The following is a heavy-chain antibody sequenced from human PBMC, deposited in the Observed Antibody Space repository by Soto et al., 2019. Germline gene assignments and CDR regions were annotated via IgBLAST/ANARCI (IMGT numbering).Heavy chain of an antibody. D-gene: IGHD5-12*01. CDR3: AVLVALNWFDP. CDR1: GGSISSAGYY. CDR2: IYYSGST. J-gene: IGHJ5*02. V-gene: IGHV4-31*03. Sequence: QVQLQESGPGLVKPSQTLSLTCTVSGGSISSAGYYWSWIRQHPGKGLEWIGYIYYSGSTYYNPSLKRRVTISLDTSKSQFSLNLSSVTAADTAVYYCAVLVALNWFDPWGQGTLVTASS.